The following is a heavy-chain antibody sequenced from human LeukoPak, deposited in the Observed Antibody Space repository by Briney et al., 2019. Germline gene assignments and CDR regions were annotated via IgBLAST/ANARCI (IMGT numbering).Heavy chain of an antibody. CDR3: AKPFFGDTAMVTDAFDI. CDR1: GFTSSSYG. CDR2: ISYDGSNK. J-gene: IGHJ3*02. V-gene: IGHV3-30*18. D-gene: IGHD5-18*01. Sequence: GGSLRLSCAASGFTSSSYGMHWVRQAPGKGLEWVAVISYDGSNKYYADSVKGRFTISRDNSKNTLYLQMNSLRAEDTAVYYCAKPFFGDTAMVTDAFDIWGQGTMVTVSS.